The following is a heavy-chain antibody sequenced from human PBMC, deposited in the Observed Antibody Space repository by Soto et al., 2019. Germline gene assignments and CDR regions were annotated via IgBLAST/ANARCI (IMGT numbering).Heavy chain of an antibody. CDR2: ISSNGGST. J-gene: IGHJ5*02. V-gene: IGHV3-64D*06. CDR3: VKEGRLAVGGLDL. Sequence: PGGSLRLSCSASGFTFSSYAMHWVRQAPGKGLEYVSAISSNGGSTYYADSVKGRFTISRDNSKNTLYLQMDSLRVEDTAIYYCVKEGRLAVGGLDLWGQVALFTVSS. D-gene: IGHD3-10*01. CDR1: GFTFSSYA.